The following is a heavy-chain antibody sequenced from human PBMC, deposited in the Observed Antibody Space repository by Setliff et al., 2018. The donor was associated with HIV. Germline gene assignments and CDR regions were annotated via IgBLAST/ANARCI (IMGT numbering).Heavy chain of an antibody. D-gene: IGHD1-26*01. Sequence: TLSLTCAVSGGSISSSNWWSWVRQPPGKGLEWIGEIYHTGRTNYNPSLKSRVTISVDKSKNQFSLKLSSVTAADTAVYYCAKDRRVGATSLSAFDIWGQGTMVTVSS. CDR3: AKDRRVGATSLSAFDI. CDR1: GGSISSSNW. V-gene: IGHV4-4*02. CDR2: IYHTGRT. J-gene: IGHJ3*02.